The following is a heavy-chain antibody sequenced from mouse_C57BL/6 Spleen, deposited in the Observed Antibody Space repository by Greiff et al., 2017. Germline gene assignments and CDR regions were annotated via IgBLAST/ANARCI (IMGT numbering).Heavy chain of an antibody. Sequence: VQLQQSGPGLVKPSQSLSLTCSVTGYSITSGYYWNWIRQFPGNKLEWMGYISYDGSNNYNPSLKNRISITRDTSKNQFFLKLNSVTTEDTATYYCARPYYGDYWGQGPTRTVSS. CDR1: GYSITSGYY. V-gene: IGHV3-6*01. D-gene: IGHD2-10*01. CDR2: ISYDGSN. CDR3: ARPYYGDY. J-gene: IGHJ2*01.